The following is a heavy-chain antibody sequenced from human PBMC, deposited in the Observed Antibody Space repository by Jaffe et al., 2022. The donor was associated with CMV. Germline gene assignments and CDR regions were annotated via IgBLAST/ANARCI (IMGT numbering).Heavy chain of an antibody. CDR2: IYYSGST. CDR3: ARVIGYCSSTSCYKPYYYYGMDV. Sequence: QVQLQESGPGLVKPSETLSLTCTVSGGSISSYYWSWIRQPPGKGLEWIGYIYYSGSTNYNPSLKSRVTISVDTSKNQFSLKLSSVTAADTAVYYCARVIGYCSSTSCYKPYYYYGMDVWGQGTTVTVSS. D-gene: IGHD2-2*02. J-gene: IGHJ6*02. V-gene: IGHV4-59*01. CDR1: GGSISSYY.